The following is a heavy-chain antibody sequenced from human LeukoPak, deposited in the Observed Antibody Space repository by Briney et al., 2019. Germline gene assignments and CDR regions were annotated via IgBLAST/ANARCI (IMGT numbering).Heavy chain of an antibody. CDR3: AAFLLQQINVFDI. CDR2: IFYSGST. V-gene: IGHV4-59*08. Sequence: SETLSLTCTVSGGSISSYYWSWIRQPPGKGLEWIGYIFYSGSTNYNPSLKSRVTVSVDTSKNQFSLKLSSVTAADTAVYYCAAFLLQQINVFDIWGQGTMVTVSS. CDR1: GGSISSYY. D-gene: IGHD1-1*01. J-gene: IGHJ3*02.